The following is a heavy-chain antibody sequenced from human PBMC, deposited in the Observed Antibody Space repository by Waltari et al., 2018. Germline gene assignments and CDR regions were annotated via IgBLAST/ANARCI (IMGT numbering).Heavy chain of an antibody. CDR3: ARGREWELPYYVDY. V-gene: IGHV4-4*07. D-gene: IGHD1-26*01. CDR1: GGSISSYY. J-gene: IGHJ4*02. Sequence: QVQLQESGPGLVKPSETLSLTCTVSGGSISSYYWSWIRQPAGKGLEGIGRIYTSGSTNYNPSLKSRVTMSVDTSKNQFSLKLSSVTAADTAVYYCARGREWELPYYVDYWGQGTLVTVSS. CDR2: IYTSGST.